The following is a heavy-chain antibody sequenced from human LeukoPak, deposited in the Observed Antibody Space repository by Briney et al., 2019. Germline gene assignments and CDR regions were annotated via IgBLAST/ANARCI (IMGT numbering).Heavy chain of an antibody. CDR3: AKVAGYQPYYGMDV. J-gene: IGHJ6*02. D-gene: IGHD2-2*01. CDR2: ISGSGGTS. V-gene: IGHV3-23*01. CDR1: GFSFSSYA. Sequence: GGSLRLSCAASGFSFSSYAMSWVRQAPGKGLEWVSAISGSGGTSYYADSVKGRFTISRDNSKNTLYLQMNSLRAEDTAEYYCAKVAGYQPYYGMDVWGQETTVTVSS.